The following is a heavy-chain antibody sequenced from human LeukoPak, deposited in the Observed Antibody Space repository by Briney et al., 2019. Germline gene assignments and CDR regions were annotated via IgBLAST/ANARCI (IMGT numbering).Heavy chain of an antibody. CDR2: ISSSSSTI. V-gene: IGHV3-48*01. D-gene: IGHD3-3*01. CDR3: ARGGPRFLESNWFDP. CDR1: GFTFSSYS. Sequence: GGSLRLSCAASGFTFSSYSMNWVRQAPGKGLEWVSYISSSSSTIYYADSVKGRFTISRDNAKNSLYLQMNSLRAEDTAVYYCARGGPRFLESNWFDPWGQGTLVTVSS. J-gene: IGHJ5*02.